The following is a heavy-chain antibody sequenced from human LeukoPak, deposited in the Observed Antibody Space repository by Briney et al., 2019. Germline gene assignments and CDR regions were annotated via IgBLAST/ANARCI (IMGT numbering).Heavy chain of an antibody. V-gene: IGHV3-33*06. CDR1: GFTFSSYG. D-gene: IGHD3-9*01. CDR3: AKPVDDILTGYYLRLYYYYGMDV. J-gene: IGHJ6*02. Sequence: LVESGGGVVQPGRSLRLSCAASGFTFSSYGMHWVRQAPGKGLEWVAVIWYDGSDKYYADSVKGRFTISRDNSKNTLYLQMNSLRAEDTAVYYCAKPVDDILTGYYLRLYYYYGMDVWGQGTTVTVSS. CDR2: IWYDGSDK.